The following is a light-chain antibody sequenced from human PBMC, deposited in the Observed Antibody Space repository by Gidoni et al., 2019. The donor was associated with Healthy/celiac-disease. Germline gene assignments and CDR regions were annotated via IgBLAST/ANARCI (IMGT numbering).Light chain of an antibody. CDR2: GKN. Sequence: SSELTQDAAVSVALGQTVRITCQGDSLRSYYASWYQQKPGQAPVLVIYGKNNRPSGIPDRFSGSSSGNTASLTITGAQAEDEADYYCNSRDSSGKEVFGGGTKLTVL. CDR1: SLRSYY. V-gene: IGLV3-19*01. CDR3: NSRDSSGKEV. J-gene: IGLJ3*02.